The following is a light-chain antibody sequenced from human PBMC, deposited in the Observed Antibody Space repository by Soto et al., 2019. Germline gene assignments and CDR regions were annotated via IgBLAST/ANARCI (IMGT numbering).Light chain of an antibody. CDR3: SSFTGSSYV. CDR1: SSDVGNNNY. J-gene: IGLJ1*01. Sequence: QSALTQPASVSGSPGQSITISCTGTSSDVGNNNYVSWYQHNPGRAPKVMICDVTNRPSGVSNRFYGSKSGNTASLTISALQAEDEADYYCSSFTGSSYVFGTGTKLTVL. V-gene: IGLV2-14*03. CDR2: DVT.